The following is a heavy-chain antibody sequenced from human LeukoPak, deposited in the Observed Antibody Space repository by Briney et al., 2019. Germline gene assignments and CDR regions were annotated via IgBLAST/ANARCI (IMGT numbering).Heavy chain of an antibody. CDR2: ISYDGSNK. Sequence: PGRSLRLSCAASGFTFSSYGMHWVRQAPGKGLEWVAVISYDGSNKYYADSVKGRFTISRDNSKNTLYLQMNSLRAEDTAVYYCAREVGEGITLPYFDYWGQGTLVTVSS. J-gene: IGHJ4*02. D-gene: IGHD1-26*01. CDR3: AREVGEGITLPYFDY. CDR1: GFTFSSYG. V-gene: IGHV3-30*03.